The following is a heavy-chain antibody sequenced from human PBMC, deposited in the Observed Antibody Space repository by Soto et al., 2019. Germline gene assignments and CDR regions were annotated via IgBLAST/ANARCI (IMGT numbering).Heavy chain of an antibody. CDR1: GGSISSGCYY. V-gene: IGHV4-31*03. CDR3: ARVYDWNYSL. J-gene: IGHJ4*02. CDR2: IYYSRST. D-gene: IGHD1-7*01. Sequence: QVQLQESGPGLVKPSQTLSLTCTVSGGSISSGCYYWSWIRQQPGKGLEGIGHIYYSRSTYYNPALKSRVTISVDTSMNQFSLKLSSVTAADTAVYYCARVYDWNYSLWGQGTLVTVSS.